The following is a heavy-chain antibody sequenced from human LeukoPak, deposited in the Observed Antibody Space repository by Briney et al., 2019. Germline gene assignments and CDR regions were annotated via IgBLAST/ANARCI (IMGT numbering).Heavy chain of an antibody. J-gene: IGHJ4*02. CDR3: AKRSGDWLLYRYFDY. CDR1: GFAFSSYA. CDR2: ISGSGGST. Sequence: PGGSLRLSCAASGFAFSSYAMSWVRQAPGKGLEWVSAISGSGGSTYYADSVKGRFTISRDNSKNTLYLQMNSLRAEDTAVYYRAKRSGDWLLYRYFDYWGQGTLVTVSS. D-gene: IGHD3-9*01. V-gene: IGHV3-23*01.